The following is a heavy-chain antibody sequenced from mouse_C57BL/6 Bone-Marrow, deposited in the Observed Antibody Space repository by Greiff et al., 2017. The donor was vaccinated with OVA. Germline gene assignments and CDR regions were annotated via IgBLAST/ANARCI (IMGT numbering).Heavy chain of an antibody. CDR1: GYTFTSYW. CDR2: IHPNSGST. Sequence: QVQLQQPGAELVKPGASVKLSCKASGYTFTSYWMHWVKQRPGQGLEWIGMIHPNSGSTNYNEKFKSKVTLTVDKSSSTAYMQLSSLTFEDSAVYYCARPSYYDYDGYAMDYWGQGTSVTVSS. CDR3: ARPSYYDYDGYAMDY. J-gene: IGHJ4*01. V-gene: IGHV1-64*01. D-gene: IGHD2-4*01.